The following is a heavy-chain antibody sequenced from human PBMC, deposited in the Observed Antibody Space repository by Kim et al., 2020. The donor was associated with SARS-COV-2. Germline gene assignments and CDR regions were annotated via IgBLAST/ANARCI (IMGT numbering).Heavy chain of an antibody. Sequence: GGSLRLSCAASGVTFSSYSMNWVRQAPGKGLEWISSISSSSIYIYYADSVKGRFPSSRVNARASLYLQMNSLRAEDTAVYYCARVLTSGWSYFDYWGQGTLVTVSS. CDR2: ISSSSIYI. J-gene: IGHJ4*02. CDR1: GVTFSSYS. CDR3: ARVLTSGWSYFDY. V-gene: IGHV3-21*04. D-gene: IGHD6-19*01.